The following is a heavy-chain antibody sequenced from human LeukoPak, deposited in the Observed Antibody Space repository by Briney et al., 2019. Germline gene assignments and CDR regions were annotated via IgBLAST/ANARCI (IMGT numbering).Heavy chain of an antibody. CDR1: GYSFTSYW. CDR3: ARHEGYGNWAFPFDY. CDR2: IYPGDSDT. J-gene: IGHJ4*02. Sequence: TGGSLQISCKGSGYSFTSYWIGWVRQMPGKGLEWMGIIYPGDSDTRYSPSFQGQVTISADKSISTAYLQWSSLKASDTAMYYCARHEGYGNWAFPFDYWGQGTLVTVSS. V-gene: IGHV5-51*01. D-gene: IGHD6-13*01.